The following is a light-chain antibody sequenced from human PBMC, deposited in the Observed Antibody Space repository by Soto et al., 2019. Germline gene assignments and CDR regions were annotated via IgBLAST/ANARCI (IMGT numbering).Light chain of an antibody. J-gene: IGLJ2*01. CDR2: EGS. CDR3: CSYAGSSTLVV. CDR1: SSDVGSYNL. Sequence: QSVLTQPASVSGSPGQSITISCTGTSSDVGSYNLVSWYQQHPGKAPKLMIYEGSKRPSGVSNRFSGSKSGNTASLTISGLPAGDEGDYYRCSYAGSSTLVVFGGGTKLTVL. V-gene: IGLV2-23*01.